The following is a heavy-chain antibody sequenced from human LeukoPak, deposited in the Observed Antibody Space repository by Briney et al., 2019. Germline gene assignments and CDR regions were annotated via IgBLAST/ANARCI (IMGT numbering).Heavy chain of an antibody. J-gene: IGHJ6*02. V-gene: IGHV3-64*02. D-gene: IGHD2-2*02. CDR1: GFTFSSDA. Sequence: PGGSLRFSCAASGFTFSSDAMHWVRQAPGKGLEYVSAISSNGGSTYYADSVKGRFTISRDNSKNTLYLQMGSLRAEDMAVYYCARSQLLYYGMDVWGQGTTVTVSS. CDR3: ARSQLLYYGMDV. CDR2: ISSNGGST.